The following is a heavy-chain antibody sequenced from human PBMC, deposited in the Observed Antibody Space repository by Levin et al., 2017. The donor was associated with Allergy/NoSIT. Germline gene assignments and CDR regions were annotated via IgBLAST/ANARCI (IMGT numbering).Heavy chain of an antibody. J-gene: IGHJ5*02. CDR2: INSGGTGT. V-gene: IGHV3-23*01. D-gene: IGHD6-13*01. CDR3: AGCRVEPTAPGWCNWFDP. Sequence: PGGSLRLSCAASGFTFNSYAMNWVRQAPGKGLEWVSSINSGGTGTYYADSVKGRFTISRDNSKSTLSLQMDSLRAEDTGLYFGAGCRVEPTAPGWCNWFDPWGQGTLVTVSS. CDR1: GFTFNSYA.